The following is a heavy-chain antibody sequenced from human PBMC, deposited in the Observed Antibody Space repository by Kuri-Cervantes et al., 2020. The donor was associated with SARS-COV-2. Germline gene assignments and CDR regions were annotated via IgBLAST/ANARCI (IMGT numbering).Heavy chain of an antibody. Sequence: GGSLRLSCTASGFTFGDYAMSWVRQAPGKGLEWVAVISYDGSNKYYADSVKGRFTISRDNSKNTLYLQMNSLRAEDTAVYYCAKGRGYSGYDPYYYYGMDVWGQGTTVTVSS. D-gene: IGHD5-12*01. CDR2: ISYDGSNK. CDR1: GFTFGDYA. V-gene: IGHV3-30*04. J-gene: IGHJ6*02. CDR3: AKGRGYSGYDPYYYYGMDV.